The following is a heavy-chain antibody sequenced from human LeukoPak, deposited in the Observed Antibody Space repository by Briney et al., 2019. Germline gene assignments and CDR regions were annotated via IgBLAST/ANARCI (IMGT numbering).Heavy chain of an antibody. Sequence: SETLSLTCTVSGGSISSYYWSWIRQPPGKGLEWIGYIYYSGSTNYNPSLKSRVTISLDTSKNQFSLKLSSVTAADTAIYYCARDKEGALMTPWGQGTLVTVPS. CDR1: GGSISSYY. D-gene: IGHD1-26*01. CDR2: IYYSGST. J-gene: IGHJ5*02. CDR3: ARDKEGALMTP. V-gene: IGHV4-59*12.